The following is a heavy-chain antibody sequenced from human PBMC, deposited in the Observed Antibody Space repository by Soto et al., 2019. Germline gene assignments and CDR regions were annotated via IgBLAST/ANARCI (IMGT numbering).Heavy chain of an antibody. D-gene: IGHD1-26*01. Sequence: EVQLLESGGGLVQPGGSLRLACAATGFTFSNYAMSWVRQAPGKGLEWVSAISGSGGSTYYADSVKGRFTISRDNSKNTLYLQMNSLRAEDTAVYYCAKNLSKVGATYFDYCRQGTLVTVSS. CDR2: ISGSGGST. CDR1: GFTFSNYA. CDR3: AKNLSKVGATYFDY. V-gene: IGHV3-23*01. J-gene: IGHJ4*02.